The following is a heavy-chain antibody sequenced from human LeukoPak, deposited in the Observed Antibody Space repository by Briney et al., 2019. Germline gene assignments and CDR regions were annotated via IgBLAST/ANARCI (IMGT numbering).Heavy chain of an antibody. V-gene: IGHV1-18*01. CDR3: ARIYDSSGYQIGKAYFDY. CDR1: GYTLTSYG. CDR2: ISAYNGNT. J-gene: IGHJ4*02. Sequence: ASVKVSCKASGYTLTSYGISWVRQAPGQGLEWMGWISAYNGNTNYAQKLQGRVTMTTDTSTSTAYMELRSLRSDDTAVYYCARIYDSSGYQIGKAYFDYWGQGTLVTVSS. D-gene: IGHD3-22*01.